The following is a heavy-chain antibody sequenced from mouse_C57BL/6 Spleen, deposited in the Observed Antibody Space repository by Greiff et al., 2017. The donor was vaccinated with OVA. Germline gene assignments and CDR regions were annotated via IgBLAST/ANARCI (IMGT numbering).Heavy chain of an antibody. CDR3: ARAERYFDV. Sequence: EVNVVESGGGLVKPGGSLQLSCAASGFTFSDYGMHWVRQAPEKGLEWVAYISSGSSTIYYADTVKGRFTISRDNAKNTLFLQMTSLRSEDTAMYYCARAERYFDVWGTGTTVTVSS. V-gene: IGHV5-17*01. CDR1: GFTFSDYG. CDR2: ISSGSSTI. J-gene: IGHJ1*03.